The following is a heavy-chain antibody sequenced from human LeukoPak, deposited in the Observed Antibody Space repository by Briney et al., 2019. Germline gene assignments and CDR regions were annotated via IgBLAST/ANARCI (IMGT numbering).Heavy chain of an antibody. CDR3: ARVSIAVSGTIIWYYYYGMDV. V-gene: IGHV4-34*01. D-gene: IGHD6-19*01. J-gene: IGHJ6*02. CDR2: ST. Sequence: STNYNPSLKSRVTISVDTSKNQFSLNLSSVTAADTAVYYCARVSIAVSGTIIWYYYYGMDVWGQGTTVTVSS.